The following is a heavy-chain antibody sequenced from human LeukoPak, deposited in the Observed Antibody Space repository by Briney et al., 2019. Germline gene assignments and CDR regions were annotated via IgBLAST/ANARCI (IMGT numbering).Heavy chain of an antibody. CDR2: ISYDGSNK. D-gene: IGHD4-17*01. CDR1: GFTFSSYA. Sequence: GGSLRLSCAASGFTFSSYAMHWVRQAPGKGLEWVAVISYDGSNKYYADSVKGRFTISRDNSKNTLYLQMNSLRAEDTAVYYCASPNPNYGDYYYYGMDVWGQGTTVTVSS. V-gene: IGHV3-30-3*01. J-gene: IGHJ6*02. CDR3: ASPNPNYGDYYYYGMDV.